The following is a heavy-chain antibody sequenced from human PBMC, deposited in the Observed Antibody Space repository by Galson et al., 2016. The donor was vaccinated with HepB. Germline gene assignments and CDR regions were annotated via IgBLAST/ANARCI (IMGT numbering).Heavy chain of an antibody. V-gene: IGHV1-2*04. CDR1: GYTFTDYY. CDR3: ARGLMAGTSYQHYYGMDV. D-gene: IGHD6-19*01. Sequence: SVKVSCKASGYTFTDYYIHWVRQAPGQGLEWVGWINPNSGGTNYAQRFQGWVTMTRDTSTSTAYMELSRLRSDDTAVYYCARGLMAGTSYQHYYGMDVWGQGTTVTVSS. CDR2: INPNSGGT. J-gene: IGHJ6*02.